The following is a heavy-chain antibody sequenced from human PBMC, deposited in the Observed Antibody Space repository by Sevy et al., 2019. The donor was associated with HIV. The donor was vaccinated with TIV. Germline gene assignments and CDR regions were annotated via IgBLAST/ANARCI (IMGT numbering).Heavy chain of an antibody. Sequence: SETLSLTCNVSGGSISSGGHYWSWLRQHPGKGLEWIGYIYYSGSTYYNPSLKSRLSISVDMSKNQFSLKLSSVTAADTAVYYCARDSSEYRDAFDIWGQGTMVTVSS. CDR2: IYYSGST. CDR1: GGSISSGGHY. J-gene: IGHJ3*02. D-gene: IGHD6-6*01. CDR3: ARDSSEYRDAFDI. V-gene: IGHV4-31*03.